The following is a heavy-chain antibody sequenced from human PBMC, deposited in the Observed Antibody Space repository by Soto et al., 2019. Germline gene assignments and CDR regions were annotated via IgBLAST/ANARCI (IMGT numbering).Heavy chain of an antibody. V-gene: IGHV3-30-3*01. J-gene: IGHJ4*02. CDR2: ISYDGSNK. D-gene: IGHD6-19*01. CDR3: ARDRTPRVAGTYYFDY. CDR1: GFTFSSYA. Sequence: QVQLVESGGGVVQPGRSLRLSCAASGFTFSSYAMHWVSQAPGKGLEWVAVISYDGSNKYYADSVKGRFTISRDNSKNTLYLQTNSLRAEDTAVYYCARDRTPRVAGTYYFDYWGQGTLVTVSS.